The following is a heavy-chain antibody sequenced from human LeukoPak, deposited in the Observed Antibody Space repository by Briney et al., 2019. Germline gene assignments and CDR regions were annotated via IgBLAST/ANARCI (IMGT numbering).Heavy chain of an antibody. CDR2: IKQDRSEK. J-gene: IGHJ6*03. Sequence: GGSLRLSCAASGFTFSNYWMNWVRQAPGKGLEWVANIKQDRSEKYYVDSVKGRFTISRDNAKNSLYLQMNSLRAEDMALYYCARGAGYCSSTSCLNGYYYYYMDVWGKGTTVTVSS. D-gene: IGHD2-2*01. CDR1: GFTFSNYW. CDR3: ARGAGYCSSTSCLNGYYYYYMDV. V-gene: IGHV3-7*03.